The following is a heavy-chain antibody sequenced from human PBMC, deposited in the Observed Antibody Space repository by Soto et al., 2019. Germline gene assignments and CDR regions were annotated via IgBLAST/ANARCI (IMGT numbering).Heavy chain of an antibody. J-gene: IGHJ4*01. CDR1: GYTFTNYG. CDR2: VSAYNGER. Sequence: QVQLVQSGAEVKKPGASVKVSCKASGYTFTNYGINWVRQAPGQGLEWLGWVSAYNGERRYAQRVQARVIMTTDTATTTAYMELRSLRSDDMAVYSCSRGTSIPASGDYWGQGTVVTVSS. CDR3: SRGTSIPASGDY. V-gene: IGHV1-18*03. D-gene: IGHD6-6*01.